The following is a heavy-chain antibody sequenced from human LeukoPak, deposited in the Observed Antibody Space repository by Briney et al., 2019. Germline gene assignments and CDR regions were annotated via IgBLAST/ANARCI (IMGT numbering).Heavy chain of an antibody. Sequence: ASVTVSCKASGYTFTNYYMHWVRQAPGQGLEWMGIINPSGGSTSYAQKFKGRVTMSRDTSTSTVYMELSSLRSEDTAVYYCARVRGDYYDSSGYYSAGYYCYGMDVLGQGTTVTVSS. D-gene: IGHD3-22*01. CDR1: GYTFTNYY. J-gene: IGHJ6*02. CDR3: ARVRGDYYDSSGYYSAGYYCYGMDV. V-gene: IGHV1-46*01. CDR2: INPSGGST.